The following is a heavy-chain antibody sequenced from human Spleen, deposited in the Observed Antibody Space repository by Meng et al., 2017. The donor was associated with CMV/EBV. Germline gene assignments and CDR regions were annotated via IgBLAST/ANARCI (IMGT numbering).Heavy chain of an antibody. Sequence: ASVKVSCKASGDTLPNYGLSWVRQVPGQGLEWMAWFSGFNGKTDYAQKFQGRVTMTTDTATSTAYMELRSLRFDDTAVYYCARDSFYYAMDVWGQGTTVTVSS. CDR3: ARDSFYYAMDV. CDR1: GDTLPNYG. V-gene: IGHV1-18*01. CDR2: FSGFNGKT. J-gene: IGHJ6*02.